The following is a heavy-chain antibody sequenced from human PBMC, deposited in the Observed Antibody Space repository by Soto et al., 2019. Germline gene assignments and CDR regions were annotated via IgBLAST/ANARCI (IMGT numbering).Heavy chain of an antibody. CDR2: IYHSGST. CDR3: ATYYDFWSGGPSAYYFDY. J-gene: IGHJ4*02. Sequence: SETLSLTCAVSGGSISSGGYSWSWIRQPPGKGLEWIGCIYHSGSTYYNPSLKSRVTISVDTSKNQFSLKLSSVTAADTAVYYCATYYDFWSGGPSAYYFDYWGQGTLVTVSS. CDR1: GGSISSGGYS. V-gene: IGHV4-30-2*03. D-gene: IGHD3-3*01.